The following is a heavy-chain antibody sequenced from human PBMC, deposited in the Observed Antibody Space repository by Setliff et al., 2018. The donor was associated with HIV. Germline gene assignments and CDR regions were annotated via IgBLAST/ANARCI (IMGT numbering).Heavy chain of an antibody. CDR1: GGSISIGSYY. Sequence: LSLTCTVSGGSISIGSYYWSWIRQPAGKGLEWIGRIYHSGSTNYNPSLKSRVTISVDKSKNQFSLKLSSVTAADTAVYYCARDRPYSGYPDWGQGTLVTVSS. CDR3: ARDRPYSGYPD. D-gene: IGHD5-12*01. CDR2: IYHSGST. J-gene: IGHJ4*02. V-gene: IGHV4-61*02.